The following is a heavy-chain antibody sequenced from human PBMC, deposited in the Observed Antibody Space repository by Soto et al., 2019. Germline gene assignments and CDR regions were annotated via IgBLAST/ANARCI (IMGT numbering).Heavy chain of an antibody. J-gene: IGHJ4*02. CDR3: GRQGADPSTWSGGGFFDY. CDR1: GGSVSSRSHY. CDR2: VHYSGSS. Sequence: SETLSLNCSVSGGSVSSRSHYWGWIRQAPGKGLDWIASVHYSGSSYYNPSVKSRATISVDTSKNQFSLELRSVTATDTAVYYCGRQGADPSTWSGGGFFDYWGQGILVTVSS. V-gene: IGHV4-39*01. D-gene: IGHD6-13*01.